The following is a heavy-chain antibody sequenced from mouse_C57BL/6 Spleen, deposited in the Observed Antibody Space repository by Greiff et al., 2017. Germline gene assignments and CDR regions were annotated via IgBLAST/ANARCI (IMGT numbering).Heavy chain of an antibody. J-gene: IGHJ2*01. Sequence: QVQLQQPGTELVKPGASVKLSCKASGYTFTSYWMHWVKQRPGQGLEWIGNINPSNGGTNYNEKFKSKATLTVDKSSSTAYMQLRSLTSEDAAVYYCARSRLGRTNDYWGQGTTLTVSS. V-gene: IGHV1-53*01. CDR3: ARSRLGRTNDY. CDR2: INPSNGGT. D-gene: IGHD4-1*01. CDR1: GYTFTSYW.